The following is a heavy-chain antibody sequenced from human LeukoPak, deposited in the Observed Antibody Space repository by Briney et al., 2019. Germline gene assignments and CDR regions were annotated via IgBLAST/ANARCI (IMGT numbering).Heavy chain of an antibody. Sequence: SETLSLTCTVSGGSISSYYWSWIRQPPGKGLEWIGYIYYSGSTNYNPSLKSRVTISVDTPKNQFSLKLSSVTAADTAVYYCARDKMQLGLDYWGQGALVTVSS. V-gene: IGHV4-59*01. CDR3: ARDKMQLGLDY. D-gene: IGHD1-1*01. CDR1: GGSISSYY. J-gene: IGHJ4*02. CDR2: IYYSGST.